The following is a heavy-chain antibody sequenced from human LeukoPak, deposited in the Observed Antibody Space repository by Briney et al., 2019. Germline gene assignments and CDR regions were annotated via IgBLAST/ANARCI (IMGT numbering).Heavy chain of an antibody. CDR3: ATDQSIAGPTTAEY. CDR1: GFTFSRFW. CDR2: INTDGSNT. V-gene: IGHV3-74*01. D-gene: IGHD1-26*01. Sequence: GGSLRLSCATSGFTFSRFWLHWVRQAPGKGLVWVSRINTDGSNTIYADSVKGRFTISRDNAKNTLYLQMNSLRAEDTAVYYCATDQSIAGPTTAEYWGQGTLVTVSS. J-gene: IGHJ4*02.